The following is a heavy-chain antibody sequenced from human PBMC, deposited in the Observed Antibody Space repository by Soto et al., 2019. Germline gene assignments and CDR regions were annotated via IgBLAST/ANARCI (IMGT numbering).Heavy chain of an antibody. CDR1: GGTFSSYA. CDR3: ARILGHSTTWYLNALDV. V-gene: IGHV1-69*06. Sequence: QVLLVQSGAEVKKPGSSVKVSCKASGGTFSSYAIVWVRQAPGQGLEWMGGIIPIFGAANYAQKFQGRVTVTADKSTSTAYMDLSSLRSEDTAVYYCARILGHSTTWYLNALDVWGQGTTVTVSS. CDR2: IIPIFGAA. J-gene: IGHJ6*02. D-gene: IGHD6-13*01.